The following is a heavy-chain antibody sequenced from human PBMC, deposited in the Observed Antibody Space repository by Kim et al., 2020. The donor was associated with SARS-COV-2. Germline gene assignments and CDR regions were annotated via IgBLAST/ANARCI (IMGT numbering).Heavy chain of an antibody. Sequence: GGSLRLSCVASGFTFSSYSINWVRQAPGKGLEWVSCISSSIGNLYYADSVGGRFTISRDNAKNSLFLQMNSLRAEDTAMYYCARPRKSISNDGFYMWGQ. V-gene: IGHV3-21*01. D-gene: IGHD2-21*01. J-gene: IGHJ3*02. CDR1: GFTFSSYS. CDR3: ARPRKSISNDGFYM. CDR2: ISSSIGNL.